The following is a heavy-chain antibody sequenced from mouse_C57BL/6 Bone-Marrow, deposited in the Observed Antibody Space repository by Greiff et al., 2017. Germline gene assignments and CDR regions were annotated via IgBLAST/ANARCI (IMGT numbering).Heavy chain of an antibody. CDR3: ARPYYYGSAWFAY. Sequence: EVQGVESGGGLVKPGGSLKLSCAASGFTFSDSGMHWFRQAPEKGLEWVAYISSLRSTIYYADTVKGRFTISRDNAKNSLFLQMTSLRSEDTAMYYCARPYYYGSAWFAYWGQGTLVTVSA. CDR1: GFTFSDSG. D-gene: IGHD1-1*01. V-gene: IGHV5-17*01. J-gene: IGHJ3*01. CDR2: ISSLRSTI.